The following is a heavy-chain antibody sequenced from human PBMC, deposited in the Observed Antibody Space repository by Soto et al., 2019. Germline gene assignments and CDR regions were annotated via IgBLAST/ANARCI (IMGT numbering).Heavy chain of an antibody. CDR3: AREVGGYSGYDETDFDY. J-gene: IGHJ4*02. Sequence: ASVKVSCKASGYTFTSYGISWVRQAPGQGLEWMGWISAYNGNTNYAQKLQGRATMTTDTSTSTAYMELRSLRSDDTAVYYCAREVGGYSGYDETDFDYWGQGTLVTVSS. CDR1: GYTFTSYG. V-gene: IGHV1-18*04. D-gene: IGHD5-12*01. CDR2: ISAYNGNT.